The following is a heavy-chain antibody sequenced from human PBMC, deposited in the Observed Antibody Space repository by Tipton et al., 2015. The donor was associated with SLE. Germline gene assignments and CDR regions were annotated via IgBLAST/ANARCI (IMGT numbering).Heavy chain of an antibody. CDR1: GASIRSTTFY. Sequence: TLSLTCTVSGASIRSTTFYWGWIRQPPGKGLEWIGSISDSGSTHYNPSLKSRVTISVDTPKNQLSLKVSSVTAADTAVYYCARHAGDYAYFDSWGQGTLVTVSS. CDR2: ISDSGST. V-gene: IGHV4-39*01. J-gene: IGHJ4*02. CDR3: ARHAGDYAYFDS. D-gene: IGHD4-17*01.